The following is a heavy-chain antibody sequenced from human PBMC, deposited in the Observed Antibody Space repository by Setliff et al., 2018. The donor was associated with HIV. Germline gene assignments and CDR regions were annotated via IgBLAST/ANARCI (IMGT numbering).Heavy chain of an antibody. V-gene: IGHV4-4*07. J-gene: IGHJ5*02. CDR2: TYTTGGT. CDR1: GVSIPTNY. CDR3: ARDMEDFGVLPSAPFDP. Sequence: SETLSLTCNISGVSIPTNYWNWIRQPAGKGLEWIGRTYTTGGTNYNPSLKGRVTMSVDTSKNQFFLKLTSMTAADTAIYYCARDMEDFGVLPSAPFDPWGRGTLVTVSS. D-gene: IGHD2-2*01.